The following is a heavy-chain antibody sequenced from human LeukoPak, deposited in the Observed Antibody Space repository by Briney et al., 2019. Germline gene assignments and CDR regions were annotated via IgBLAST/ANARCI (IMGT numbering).Heavy chain of an antibody. CDR3: AKDTSRYGTAWTFDQ. CDR1: GFTLTSYG. Sequence: GGSLRLSCAASGFTLTSYGMHWVRQAPGKGLEWVAVIWYDGSKKYYVDPVKGRFTISRDNSNTLYLQMNSLRAEDTAVYYCAKDTSRYGTAWTFDQWGQGTLVTVSS. J-gene: IGHJ4*02. D-gene: IGHD5-24*01. V-gene: IGHV3-33*06. CDR2: IWYDGSKK.